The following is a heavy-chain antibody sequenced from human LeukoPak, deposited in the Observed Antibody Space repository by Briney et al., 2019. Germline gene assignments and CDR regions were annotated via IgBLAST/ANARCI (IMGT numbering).Heavy chain of an antibody. D-gene: IGHD2-2*01. V-gene: IGHV3-30*02. CDR1: GFTFSSFG. J-gene: IGHJ6*03. CDR2: IRFDESDK. Sequence: GGSLRLSCAASGFTFSSFGMHWVRQAPGKGLEWVAFIRFDESDKYYADPVKGRFTISRDNSKNTLYLQMNSLRPEDTAVYYCVTTSSYYSYMDVWGRGTTVTVSS. CDR3: VTTSSYYSYMDV.